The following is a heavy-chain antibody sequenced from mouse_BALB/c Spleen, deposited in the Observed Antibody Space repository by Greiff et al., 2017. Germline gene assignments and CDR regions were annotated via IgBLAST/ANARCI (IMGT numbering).Heavy chain of an antibody. D-gene: IGHD1-1*02. CDR3: ARSYGSYAMDY. CDR1: GFTFSSFG. V-gene: IGHV5-17*02. Sequence: EVMLVESGGGLVQPGGSRKLSCAASGFTFSSFGMHWVRQAPEKGLEWVAYISSGSSTIYYADTVKGRFTISRDNPKNTLFLQMTSLRSEDTAMYYCARSYGSYAMDYWGQGTSVTVSS. J-gene: IGHJ4*01. CDR2: ISSGSSTI.